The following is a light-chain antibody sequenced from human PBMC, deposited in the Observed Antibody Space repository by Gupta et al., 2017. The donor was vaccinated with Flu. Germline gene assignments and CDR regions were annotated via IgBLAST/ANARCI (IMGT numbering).Light chain of an antibody. Sequence: PSSLSASVGDRVTITCRASQSISTYLSWYQQKPGKAPNLLIYAASSLHSGVPSRFSGSGSGTDFTLTISSLQPEDFATYYCQQSDSTPQTFGQGTKMEIK. CDR2: AAS. CDR3: QQSDSTPQT. CDR1: QSISTY. J-gene: IGKJ2*01. V-gene: IGKV1-39*01.